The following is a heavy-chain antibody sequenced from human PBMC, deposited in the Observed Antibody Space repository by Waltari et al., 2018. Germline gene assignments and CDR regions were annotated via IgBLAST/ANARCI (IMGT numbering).Heavy chain of an antibody. Sequence: EVQLLESGGGLVQPGGSLRLSCAASGFTFRSNTMSWVRKAPGKGVEVVSGIVGRGISTIYAESGKGRFTISRDNSKNTLYMQMNSLRAEDTAVYYCVRDESSIAGSRSDNWFDPWGQGTLVTVSS. D-gene: IGHD3-10*01. J-gene: IGHJ5*02. CDR3: VRDESSIAGSRSDNWFDP. V-gene: IGHV3-23*01. CDR2: IVGRGIST. CDR1: GFTFRSNT.